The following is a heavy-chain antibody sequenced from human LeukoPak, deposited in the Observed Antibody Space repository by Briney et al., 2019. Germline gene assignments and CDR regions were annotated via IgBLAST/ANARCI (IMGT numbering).Heavy chain of an antibody. CDR2: IYYSGST. Sequence: TSETLSLTCTVSGGSISSSSYYWGWIRQPPGKGLEWIGSIYYSGSTYYNPSLKSRVTISVDTSKNQFSLKLSSVTAADTAVYYCARVVAPGGYYYYGMDLWGQGTTVTVSS. D-gene: IGHD2-15*01. V-gene: IGHV4-39*01. CDR1: GGSISSSSYY. CDR3: ARVVAPGGYYYYGMDL. J-gene: IGHJ6*02.